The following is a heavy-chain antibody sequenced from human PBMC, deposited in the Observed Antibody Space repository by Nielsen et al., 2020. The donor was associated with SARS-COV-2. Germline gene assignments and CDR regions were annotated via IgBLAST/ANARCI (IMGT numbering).Heavy chain of an antibody. Sequence: SETLSLTCTVSGGSISSSSYYWGWIRQPPGKGLEWIGSIYYSGSTYYNPSLKSRVTISVDTSKNQCSLKLSSVTAADPAVYCCARHSRPADFDYWGKGTLVTVSS. CDR2: IYYSGST. J-gene: IGHJ4*02. CDR3: ARHSRPADFDY. V-gene: IGHV4-39*01. D-gene: IGHD1-14*01. CDR1: GGSISSSSYY.